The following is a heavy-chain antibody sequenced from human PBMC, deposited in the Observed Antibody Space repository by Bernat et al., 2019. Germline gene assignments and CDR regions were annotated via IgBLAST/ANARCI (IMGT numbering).Heavy chain of an antibody. J-gene: IGHJ4*02. Sequence: QVQLVESGGDVVQPGRSLRISCAASGFTFSSYGMHWVRQAPGKGLEWVAVIWYDGSNKYYGDSVKGRFTISRDNSKNKLYLQMNSLRAEDMAVYYCARDGPLEGTTLDYWGQGTLVTVSS. CDR1: GFTFSSYG. D-gene: IGHD1-7*01. CDR2: IWYDGSNK. V-gene: IGHV3-33*01. CDR3: ARDGPLEGTTLDY.